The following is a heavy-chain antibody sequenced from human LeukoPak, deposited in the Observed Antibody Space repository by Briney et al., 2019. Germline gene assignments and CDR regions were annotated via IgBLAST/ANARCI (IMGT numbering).Heavy chain of an antibody. Sequence: GGSLRLSCAASGFTFSSYWMHWVRQAPGKGLVWVSRINSDGSSTSYADSVKGRFTIARDNAKNTLYLQMNSLRAEDTAVYYCARVRSRYCSGGSCYDFDYWGQGTLVTVSS. V-gene: IGHV3-74*01. J-gene: IGHJ4*02. CDR2: INSDGSST. D-gene: IGHD2-15*01. CDR3: ARVRSRYCSGGSCYDFDY. CDR1: GFTFSSYW.